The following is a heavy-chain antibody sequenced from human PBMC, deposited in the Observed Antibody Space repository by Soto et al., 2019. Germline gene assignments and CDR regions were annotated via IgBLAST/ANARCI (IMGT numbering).Heavy chain of an antibody. D-gene: IGHD2-21*02. J-gene: IGHJ6*02. CDR3: ARGQAGGGDYYYYYGMDV. CDR2: INSDGSST. CDR1: GFTFSSYW. V-gene: IGHV3-74*01. Sequence: PGGTLRLSCAASGFTFSSYWMHWVRQAPGKGLVWVSRINSDGSSTSYADSVKGRFTISRDNAKNTLYLQMNSLRAEDTAVYYCARGQAGGGDYYYYYGMDVWGPVTMATVP.